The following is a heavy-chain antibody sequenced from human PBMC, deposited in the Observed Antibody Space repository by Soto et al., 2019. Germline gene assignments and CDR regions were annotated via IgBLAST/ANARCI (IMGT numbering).Heavy chain of an antibody. CDR2: IYWDDDK. Sequence: QITLNESGPTVVRPTETLTLTCRFSGFSLTTSGVGVGWIRQSPGKAPEWLALIYWDDDKRYSASLKSRLTIPKDTSKNQVVLTVSDLDPTDTVTYYCAHRVLRTVFGLVTTTAIYFDFWGQGTPVAVSS. CDR3: AHRVLRTVFGLVTTTAIYFDF. CDR1: GFSLTTSGVG. J-gene: IGHJ4*02. D-gene: IGHD3-3*01. V-gene: IGHV2-5*02.